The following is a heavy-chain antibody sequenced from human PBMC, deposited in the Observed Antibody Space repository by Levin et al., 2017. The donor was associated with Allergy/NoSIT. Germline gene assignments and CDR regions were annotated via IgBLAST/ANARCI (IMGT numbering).Heavy chain of an antibody. CDR3: ASTSYLSDWHAFDI. CDR1: GFTVSSNY. Sequence: GGSLRLSCAASGFTVSSNYMSWVRQAPGKGLEWVSVIYSGGSTYYADSVKGRFTISRDNSKNTLYLQMNSLRAEDTAVYYCASTSYLSDWHAFDIWGQGTMVTVSS. CDR2: IYSGGST. D-gene: IGHD3-9*01. V-gene: IGHV3-66*02. J-gene: IGHJ3*02.